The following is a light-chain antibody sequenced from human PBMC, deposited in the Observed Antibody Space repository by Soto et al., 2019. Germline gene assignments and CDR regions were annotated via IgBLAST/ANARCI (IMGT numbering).Light chain of an antibody. Sequence: EIVMTQSPSTLSVSPGERATLSCRASQSVSTNLAWYQQKPGQAPSLLIYAASTMASGIPARFSGSGSGTEFTLTISSLQPEDFAVYYCQQYNNWPWTFGEGTKVDI. CDR1: QSVSTN. CDR2: AAS. CDR3: QQYNNWPWT. J-gene: IGKJ1*01. V-gene: IGKV3-15*01.